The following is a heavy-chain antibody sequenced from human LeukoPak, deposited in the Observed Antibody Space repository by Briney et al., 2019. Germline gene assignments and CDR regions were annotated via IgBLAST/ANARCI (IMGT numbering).Heavy chain of an antibody. V-gene: IGHV3-15*01. Sequence: GGSLRPSFAASGFTFTTHSMNWVRHAPGKGLEWVGRIITKTVAATTDYAAPVKATLIISRDDSKNTLYLQMNSLKTEDTAVYYCTTDRRSYYYFGYWGQGTLVTVSS. CDR2: IITKTVAATT. CDR3: TTDRRSYYYFGY. D-gene: IGHD1-26*01. J-gene: IGHJ4*02. CDR1: GFTFTTHS.